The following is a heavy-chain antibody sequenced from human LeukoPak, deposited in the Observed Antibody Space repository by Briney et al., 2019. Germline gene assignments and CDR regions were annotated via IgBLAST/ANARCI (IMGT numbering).Heavy chain of an antibody. CDR3: ARVPTSPGPTLRYYYGMDV. Sequence: NSSETLSLTCTVSGGSISSYYWSWIRQPPGKGLEWIGYIYYSGSTNYNPSPKSRVTISVDTSKNQFSLKLSSVTAADTAVYYCARVPTSPGPTLRYYYGMDVWGQGTTVTVSS. CDR2: IYYSGST. J-gene: IGHJ6*02. CDR1: GGSISSYY. V-gene: IGHV4-59*01. D-gene: IGHD2-2*01.